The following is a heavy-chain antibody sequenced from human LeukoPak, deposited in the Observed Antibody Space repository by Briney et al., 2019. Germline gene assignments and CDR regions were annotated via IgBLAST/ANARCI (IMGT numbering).Heavy chain of an antibody. D-gene: IGHD6-19*01. J-gene: IGHJ4*02. CDR1: GFTFSSYG. CDR3: AQGEAVADY. V-gene: IGHV3-23*01. CDR2: TSGSGGST. Sequence: GGSLRLSCAASGFTFSSYGMSWVRQAPGKGLEWVSATSGSGGSTYYADSVKGRFTISRGNSKNTLYLQMNSLRAEDTAVYYCAQGEAVADYWGQGTLVTVSS.